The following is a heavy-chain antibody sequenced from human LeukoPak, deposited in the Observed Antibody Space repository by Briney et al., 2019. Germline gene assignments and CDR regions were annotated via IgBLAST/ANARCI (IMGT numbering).Heavy chain of an antibody. CDR1: GFTFDDYG. V-gene: IGHV3-20*04. Sequence: GGSLRFSCAASGFTFDDYGMSWVRQAPGKGLEWVSGINWNGGSTGYADSVKGRFTISRDNAKNSLYLQMNSLRAEDTALYYCARDVLWFGELLYHDYWGQGTLVTVSS. CDR2: INWNGGST. CDR3: ARDVLWFGELLYHDY. D-gene: IGHD3-10*01. J-gene: IGHJ4*02.